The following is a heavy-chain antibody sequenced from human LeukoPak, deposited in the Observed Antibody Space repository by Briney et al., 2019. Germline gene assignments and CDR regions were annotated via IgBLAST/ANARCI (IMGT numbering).Heavy chain of an antibody. CDR3: AWGVTYYFDY. D-gene: IGHD3-16*01. CDR2: ISGSGGST. V-gene: IGHV3-23*01. Sequence: GGSLRLSCAASGFTFSSYWMSWVRQAPGKGLEWVSAISGSGGSTYYADSVKGRFTISRDNSKNTLYLQMSSLRAEDTAVYYCAWGVTYYFDYWGQGTLVTVSS. J-gene: IGHJ4*02. CDR1: GFTFSSYW.